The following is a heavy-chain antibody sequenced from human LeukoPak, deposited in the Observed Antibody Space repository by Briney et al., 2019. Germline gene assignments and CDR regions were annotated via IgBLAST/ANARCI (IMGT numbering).Heavy chain of an antibody. J-gene: IGHJ4*02. Sequence: ASVTVSCKTSGYMVSDYYMHWVRQAPGQGLEWMGWIRGDTGDTDSPQKFQGRVTMTRDTSTNTAYMELRRLRYDDKAIYFCARVRGNSCDYWGQATLVTVSP. CDR3: ARVRGNSCDY. V-gene: IGHV1-2*02. D-gene: IGHD6-13*01. CDR1: GYMVSDYY. CDR2: IRGDTGDT.